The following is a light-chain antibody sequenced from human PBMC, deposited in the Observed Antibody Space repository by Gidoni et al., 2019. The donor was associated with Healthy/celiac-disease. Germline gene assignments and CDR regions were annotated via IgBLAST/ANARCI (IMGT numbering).Light chain of an antibody. Sequence: DIVMTQSPLPLRVTPREPASISCRSSQSLLHSNGYNYMEWYRQEPGQSPQLLLYWGSSRASGVPDRFSGSGSGTDFTLKISRVVAEDVGVYYCKQALQTHTFGGGTKVEIK. J-gene: IGKJ4*01. CDR2: WGS. CDR1: QSLLHSNGYNY. CDR3: KQALQTHT. V-gene: IGKV2-28*01.